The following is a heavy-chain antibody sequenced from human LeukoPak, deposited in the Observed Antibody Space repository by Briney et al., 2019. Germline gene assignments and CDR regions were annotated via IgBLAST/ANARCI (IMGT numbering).Heavy chain of an antibody. J-gene: IGHJ4*02. V-gene: IGHV4-4*07. CDR3: ARDARGWSGFDY. CDR2: IYTSGST. Sequence: SETLSLTCAVYGGSFSGYYWSWIRQPAGKGLEWIGRIYTSGSTDYNPSLKSRVTMSVDTSKNQFSLKLSSVAAADTAVYYCARDARGWSGFDYWGQGTLVTVSS. D-gene: IGHD3-3*01. CDR1: GGSFSGYY.